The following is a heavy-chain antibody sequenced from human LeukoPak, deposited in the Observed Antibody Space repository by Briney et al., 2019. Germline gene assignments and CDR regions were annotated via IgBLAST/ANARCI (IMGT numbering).Heavy chain of an antibody. CDR3: ARGGTVLGYCSSTSCYGNDY. CDR2: INHSGST. D-gene: IGHD2-2*01. Sequence: SETLSLTCTVSGGSISSNNYYWSWIRQPPGKGLEWIGEINHSGSTNYNPSLKSRVTISVDTSKNQFSLKLSSVTAADTAVYYCARGGTVLGYCSSTSCYGNDYWGQATLLTVSS. V-gene: IGHV4-39*07. CDR1: GGSISSNNYY. J-gene: IGHJ4*02.